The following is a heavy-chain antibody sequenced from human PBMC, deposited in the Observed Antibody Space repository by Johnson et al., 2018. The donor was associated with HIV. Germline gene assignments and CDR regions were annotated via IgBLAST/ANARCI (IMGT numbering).Heavy chain of an antibody. CDR1: GITVSSNY. Sequence: MLLVESGGGLAQPGGSLRLSCAASGITVSSNYMSSVRQAPGKGLEWVGRIKSKSDGGATVYAAPVKGRFTISRDDAKNTLYLQLNSLKTEDTAVYYCAREGRGAPHDPFDLWGQGTLVTVSS. V-gene: IGHV3-15*01. CDR3: AREGRGAPHDPFDL. CDR2: IKSKSDGGAT. J-gene: IGHJ3*01. D-gene: IGHD2-15*01.